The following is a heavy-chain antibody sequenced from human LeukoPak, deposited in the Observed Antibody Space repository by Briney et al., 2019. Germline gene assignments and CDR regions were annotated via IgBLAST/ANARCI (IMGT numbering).Heavy chain of an antibody. V-gene: IGHV3-23*01. CDR3: ANYYYDSSGYYYVTHYYYYGMDV. Sequence: GGSLRLSCAASGFTFSSYAMSWVRQAPGPGLEWVSAISGSGGSTYYADSVKARFTISRDNSKNTLYLQMNSLRAEDTAVYYCANYYYDSSGYYYVTHYYYYGMDVWGQGTTVTVSS. J-gene: IGHJ6*02. CDR1: GFTFSSYA. CDR2: ISGSGGST. D-gene: IGHD3-22*01.